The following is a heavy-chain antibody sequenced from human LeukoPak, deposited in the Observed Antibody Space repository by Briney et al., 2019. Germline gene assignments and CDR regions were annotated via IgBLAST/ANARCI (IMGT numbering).Heavy chain of an antibody. V-gene: IGHV1-69*04. D-gene: IGHD3-10*01. Sequence: SVKVSCKASGGTFSSYAISWVRQAPGQGLEWMGRIIPILGIAIYAQKFQGRVTITADKSTSTAYMELSSLRSEDTAVYYCARAGILWFGELSLYGMDVWGQGTTVTVSS. CDR2: IIPILGIA. CDR3: ARAGILWFGELSLYGMDV. J-gene: IGHJ6*02. CDR1: GGTFSSYA.